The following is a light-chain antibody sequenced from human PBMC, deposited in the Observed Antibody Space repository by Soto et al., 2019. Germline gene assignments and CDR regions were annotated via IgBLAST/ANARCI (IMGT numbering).Light chain of an antibody. CDR1: QSVSSN. Sequence: EIVMTQSPATLSVSPGERAILSCRASQSVSSNLAWYQLKPGQAPRLLIYGASTRATGIPARFSGSGSGTEFTLTISSLQSEDFAVYYCQHYNNWPRTFGQGTKVEIK. CDR2: GAS. V-gene: IGKV3-15*01. J-gene: IGKJ1*01. CDR3: QHYNNWPRT.